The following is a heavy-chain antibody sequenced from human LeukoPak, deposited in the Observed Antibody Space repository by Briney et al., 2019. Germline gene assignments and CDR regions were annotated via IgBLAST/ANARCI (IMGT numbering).Heavy chain of an antibody. CDR2: MNPNSGNT. J-gene: IGHJ4*02. V-gene: IGHV1-8*01. Sequence: RASVKVSCKASGYTFTTYDINWVRQATGQGLEWMGWMNPNSGNTDYAQKLQGRVTMTTVTSTSTAYMELRSLRSDDTAVYYCARYSSDVWELLLPPPYYFDYWGQGTLVTVSS. CDR3: ARYSSDVWELLLPPPYYFDY. CDR1: GYTFTTYD. D-gene: IGHD1-26*01.